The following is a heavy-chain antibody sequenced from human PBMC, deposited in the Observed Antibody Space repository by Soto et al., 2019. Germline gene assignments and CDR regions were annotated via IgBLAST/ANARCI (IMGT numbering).Heavy chain of an antibody. V-gene: IGHV4-59*08. J-gene: IGHJ4*02. D-gene: IGHD6-19*01. CDR1: GGSISSYY. CDR2: IYYSGST. Sequence: SETLSLTCTVSGGSISSYYWSWIRQPPGKGLEWIGYIYYSGSTNYNPSLKSRVTISVDTSKNQFSLKLSSVTAADTAVYYCARGGWSIAVAVPYYFDYWGQGTLVTVSS. CDR3: ARGGWSIAVAVPYYFDY.